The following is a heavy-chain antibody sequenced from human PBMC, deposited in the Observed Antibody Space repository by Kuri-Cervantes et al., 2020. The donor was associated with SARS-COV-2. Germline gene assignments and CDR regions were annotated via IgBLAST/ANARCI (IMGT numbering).Heavy chain of an antibody. Sequence: ASVKVSCKVSGYTLTELSMHWVRQAPGKGLEWMGGFDPEDGETIYAQKFQGRVTMTRNTSISTAYMELSSLRSEDTAVYYCAREARAPSSRDWFDPWGQGTLVTVSS. CDR1: GYTLTELS. D-gene: IGHD2-15*01. CDR3: AREARAPSSRDWFDP. J-gene: IGHJ5*02. CDR2: FDPEDGET. V-gene: IGHV1-24*01.